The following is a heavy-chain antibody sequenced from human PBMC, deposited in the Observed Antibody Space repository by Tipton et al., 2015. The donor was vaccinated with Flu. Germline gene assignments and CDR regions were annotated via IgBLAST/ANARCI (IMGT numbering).Heavy chain of an antibody. J-gene: IGHJ4*02. Sequence: TLSLTCSVPGASIKSGNYYWTWIRQPAGKELEYMGRISTSGITYYSPSLQSRVMISLDASKNQISLQLTSVTAADTAVYYCVRGVGYCTRTSCYASVPLEYWGQGTLVNVSS. D-gene: IGHD2-2*01. V-gene: IGHV4-61*02. CDR1: GASIKSGNYY. CDR2: ISTSGIT. CDR3: VRGVGYCTRTSCYASVPLEY.